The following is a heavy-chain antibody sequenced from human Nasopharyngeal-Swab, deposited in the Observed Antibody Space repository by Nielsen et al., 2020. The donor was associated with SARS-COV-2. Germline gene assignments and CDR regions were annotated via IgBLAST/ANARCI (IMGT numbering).Heavy chain of an antibody. V-gene: IGHV4-59*08. CDR2: IYYSGST. D-gene: IGHD2-21*01. J-gene: IGHJ6*02. Sequence: SETLSLTCAVYGGSFSSYYWSWIRQPPGKGLEWIGYIYYSGSTNYNPSLKSRVTISVDTSKNQFSLKLSSVTAADTAVYYCASGGGEGPYYYYYGMDVWGQGTTVTVSS. CDR1: GGSFSSYY. CDR3: ASGGGEGPYYYYYGMDV.